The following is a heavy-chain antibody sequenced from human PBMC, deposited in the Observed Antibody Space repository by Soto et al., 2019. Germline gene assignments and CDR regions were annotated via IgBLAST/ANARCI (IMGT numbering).Heavy chain of an antibody. D-gene: IGHD2-15*01. V-gene: IGHV4-38-2*02. CDR2: ISHTGRT. Sequence: SETVSLTCRVSGSSITNSFYWGWIRQSPEKGLEWIGSISHTGRTSYNPSLKSRVSISVDTSKNQFSLTLTSVTAADTAVYYCARDPANLALAVAYFDSWGQGTFGTVSS. CDR1: GSSITNSFY. J-gene: IGHJ4*02. CDR3: ARDPANLALAVAYFDS.